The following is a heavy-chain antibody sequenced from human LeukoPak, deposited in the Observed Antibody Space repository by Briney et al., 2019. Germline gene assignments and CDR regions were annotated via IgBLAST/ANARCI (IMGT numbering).Heavy chain of an antibody. CDR1: GGTFSSYA. D-gene: IGHD3-16*01. V-gene: IGHV1-69*13. J-gene: IGHJ4*02. Sequence: SVKVSCKASGGTFSSYAISWVRQAPGQGLEWMGGIIPIFGTANYAQKFQGRVAITADESTSTAYMELSSLRSEDTAVYYCASPFGSGGYFDYWGQGTLVTVSS. CDR2: IIPIFGTA. CDR3: ASPFGSGGYFDY.